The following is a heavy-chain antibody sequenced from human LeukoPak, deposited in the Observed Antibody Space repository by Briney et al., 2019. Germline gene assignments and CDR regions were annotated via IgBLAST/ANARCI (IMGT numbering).Heavy chain of an antibody. D-gene: IGHD2-2*01. CDR2: FSGSGYST. V-gene: IGHV3-23*01. CDR3: AKFASASCCQSAFDI. CDR1: GFTFSSYW. J-gene: IGHJ3*02. Sequence: PGGSLRLSCAASGFTFSSYWMSWVRQVPGKGLEWVSAFSGSGYSTYYADSVKGRFTISRDNSRNTLYLQMDSLGAEDTAIYYCAKFASASCCQSAFDIWGQGTMVTVSS.